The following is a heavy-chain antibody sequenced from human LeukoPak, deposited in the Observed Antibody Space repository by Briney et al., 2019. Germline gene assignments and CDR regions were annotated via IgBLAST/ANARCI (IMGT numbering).Heavy chain of an antibody. Sequence: SETLSLTCTVSGGSISSYYWSWIRQPPGKGLEWIGYIYYSGSTNYNPSLKSRVTISVDTSKNQFSLKLSSVTAADTAVYYCAREEGGYSYGLGWGQGTLVTVSS. D-gene: IGHD5-18*01. CDR3: AREEGGYSYGLG. CDR1: GGSISSYY. V-gene: IGHV4-4*08. CDR2: IYYSGST. J-gene: IGHJ4*02.